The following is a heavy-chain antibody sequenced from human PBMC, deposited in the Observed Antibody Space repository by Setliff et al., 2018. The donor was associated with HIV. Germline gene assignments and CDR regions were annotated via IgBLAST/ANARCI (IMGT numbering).Heavy chain of an antibody. J-gene: IGHJ6*03. CDR2: IYYSGSI. CDR1: GGSISTYY. V-gene: IGHV4-59*08. CDR3: ARLGGYSSSWYVPYFYYMDV. Sequence: PSETLSLTCSVSGGSISTYYWSWIRQPPGKGLECIGYIYYSGSINYSPSLMSRVTISVDTSKNQFSLNLSSVTAADTAVYYCARLGGYSSSWYVPYFYYMDVWGKGTTVTVSS. D-gene: IGHD6-13*01.